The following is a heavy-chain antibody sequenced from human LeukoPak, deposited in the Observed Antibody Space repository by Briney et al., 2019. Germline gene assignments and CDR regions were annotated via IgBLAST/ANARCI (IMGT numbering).Heavy chain of an antibody. Sequence: KPGGSLRLSCAASGFTFSSYSMNWVRQAPGKGLEWIGSIYYSGSTYYNPSLKSRVTISVDTSKNQFSLKLSSVTAADTAVYYCARQKSGSYGLFDYWGQGTLVTVSS. J-gene: IGHJ4*02. D-gene: IGHD1-26*01. V-gene: IGHV4-39*01. CDR2: IYYSGST. CDR3: ARQKSGSYGLFDY. CDR1: GFTFSSYSMN.